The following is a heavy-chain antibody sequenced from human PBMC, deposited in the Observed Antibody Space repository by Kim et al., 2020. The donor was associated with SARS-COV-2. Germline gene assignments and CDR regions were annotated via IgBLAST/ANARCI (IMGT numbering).Heavy chain of an antibody. CDR1: GGSISSSSYY. Sequence: SETLSLTCTVSGGSISSSSYYWGWIRQPPGKGLEWIGSIYYSGSTYYNPSLKSRVTISVDTSKNQFSLKLSSVTAADTAVYYCARLSSSWYLGTPGDFDYWGQGTLVTVSS. J-gene: IGHJ4*02. D-gene: IGHD6-13*01. CDR2: IYYSGST. V-gene: IGHV4-39*01. CDR3: ARLSSSWYLGTPGDFDY.